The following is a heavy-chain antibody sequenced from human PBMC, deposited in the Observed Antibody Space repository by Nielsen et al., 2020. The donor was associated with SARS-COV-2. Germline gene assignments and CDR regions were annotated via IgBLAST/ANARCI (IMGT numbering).Heavy chain of an antibody. CDR3: ARRPGYCSGGSCYSFDY. V-gene: IGHV5-10-1*01. CDR1: GYSFTSYW. Sequence: KVSCKGSGYSFTSYWISWVRQMPGKGLEWMGRIDPSDSYTNYSPSFQGHVTISADKSISTAYLQWSSLKASDTAMYYCARRPGYCSGGSCYSFDYWGQGTLVTVSS. J-gene: IGHJ4*02. D-gene: IGHD2-15*01. CDR2: IDPSDSYT.